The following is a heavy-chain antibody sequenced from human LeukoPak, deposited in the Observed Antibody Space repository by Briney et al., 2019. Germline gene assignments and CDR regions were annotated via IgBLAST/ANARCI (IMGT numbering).Heavy chain of an antibody. CDR3: ARSTWIQLWLLFSY. D-gene: IGHD5-18*01. CDR2: INPNSGGT. V-gene: IGHV1-2*02. J-gene: IGHJ4*02. Sequence: GASVKVSCKASGYTFTGYYMHWVRQAPGQGLEWMGWINPNSGGTNYAQKFQGRVTMTRDTSLSTAYMELSRLRSDDTAVYYCARSTWIQLWLLFSYWGQGTLVTVSS. CDR1: GYTFTGYY.